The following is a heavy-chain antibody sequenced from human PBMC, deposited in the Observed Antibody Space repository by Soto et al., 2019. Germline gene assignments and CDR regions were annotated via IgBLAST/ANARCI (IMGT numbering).Heavy chain of an antibody. D-gene: IGHD4-17*01. CDR3: ARGRCTSCGYFDY. CDR1: GGSTSSSY. V-gene: IGHV4-4*07. J-gene: IGHJ4*03. Sequence: QVQLQESGPGLVKPSETLSLICSVSGGSTSSSYWSWIRQPAGKGLQWIGRIYTSGGTNYSPSLKSRVNVSLDMSENQFSLTLSSVTAADTAVYYCARGRCTSCGYFDYWGQGMLVTVSS. CDR2: IYTSGGT.